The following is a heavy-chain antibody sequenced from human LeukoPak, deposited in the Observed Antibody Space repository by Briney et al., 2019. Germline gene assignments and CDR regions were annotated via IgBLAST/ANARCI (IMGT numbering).Heavy chain of an antibody. Sequence: PGGSLRLSCTASGFTFSTYSMNWVRQAPGKGLEWVASISDRGTYIYYADSVKGRFTISRDNAKNSLYLQMNSLRAEDTAVYYCANHLACGSTSCPAFDPWGQGTLVTVSS. J-gene: IGHJ5*02. V-gene: IGHV3-21*01. CDR2: ISDRGTYI. CDR1: GFTFSTYS. CDR3: ANHLACGSTSCPAFDP. D-gene: IGHD2-2*01.